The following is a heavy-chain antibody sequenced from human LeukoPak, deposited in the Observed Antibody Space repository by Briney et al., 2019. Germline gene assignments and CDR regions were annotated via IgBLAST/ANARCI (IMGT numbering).Heavy chain of an antibody. CDR1: GFTFSNYA. CDR2: ISGSGGST. D-gene: IGHD6-13*01. V-gene: IGHV3-23*01. CDR3: ANFEGSSQAFHL. J-gene: IGHJ3*01. Sequence: GGSLRLSCAASGFTFSNYAVSWVRQAPGKGLQWVSFISGSGGSTYYADSVKGRFSIYRDNSNYTLYLSMNSLRTEDTALYYCANFEGSSQAFHLWGQGTLVTVSS.